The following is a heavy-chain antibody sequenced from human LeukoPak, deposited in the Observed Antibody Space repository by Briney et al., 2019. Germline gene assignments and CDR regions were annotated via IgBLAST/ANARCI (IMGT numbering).Heavy chain of an antibody. Sequence: SETLSLTCAVSGYSISRGYYWGWIRQPPGKGLEWIGCIYHSGSTYYNPSLKSRVTISVDTSKNQFSLQLSSVTAADTAVYYCARHAGGRGYDFWSGYYSPNHNWGQGTLVTVSS. CDR1: GYSISRGYY. CDR3: ARHAGGRGYDFWSGYYSPNHN. V-gene: IGHV4-38-2*01. D-gene: IGHD3-3*01. CDR2: IYHSGST. J-gene: IGHJ4*02.